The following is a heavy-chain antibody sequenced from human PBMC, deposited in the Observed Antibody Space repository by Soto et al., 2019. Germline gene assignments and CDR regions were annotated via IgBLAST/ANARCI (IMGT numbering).Heavy chain of an antibody. J-gene: IGHJ4*02. V-gene: IGHV3-74*01. Sequence: GGSLRLSCAASGFTLISYWMHWFRQAPGKGLVWFSRINSDGSSTSSADSVKCRFTISRDNAKNTLYLQMNSLRAEDTAVYYCARLAPYYYDSSGYYSHAPKYYFDYWGQGTLVTVSS. CDR1: GFTLISYW. CDR2: INSDGSST. D-gene: IGHD3-22*01. CDR3: ARLAPYYYDSSGYYSHAPKYYFDY.